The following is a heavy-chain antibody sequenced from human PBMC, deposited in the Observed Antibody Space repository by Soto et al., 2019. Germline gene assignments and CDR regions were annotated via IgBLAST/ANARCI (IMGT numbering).Heavy chain of an antibody. CDR1: GGSISGSSYY. Sequence: SETLSLTCTVSGGSISGSSYYWGWIRQPPGKGLEWIGTIFYSGNTYYKPSLKSRVTMSVDTSKNQFSLKLNSVTAADTAVYYCARLSYGDSPDFWGQGTLVTVSS. V-gene: IGHV4-39*01. J-gene: IGHJ4*02. D-gene: IGHD4-17*01. CDR2: IFYSGNT. CDR3: ARLSYGDSPDF.